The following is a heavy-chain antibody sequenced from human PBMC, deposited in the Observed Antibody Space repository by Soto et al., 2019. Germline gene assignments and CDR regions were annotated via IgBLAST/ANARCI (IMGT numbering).Heavy chain of an antibody. CDR1: GFTFSSYG. D-gene: IGHD2-8*01. V-gene: IGHV3-30*03. Sequence: HPGGSLRLSCAASGFTFSSYGMHWVRQAPGKGLEWVAVISYDGSNKNYADSVKGRFTISRDNAKNTLYLQMNSLRAEDTAVYYCVCTADARPWVVRALDIWGQGTMDTVSS. CDR2: ISYDGSNK. CDR3: VCTADARPWVVRALDI. J-gene: IGHJ3*02.